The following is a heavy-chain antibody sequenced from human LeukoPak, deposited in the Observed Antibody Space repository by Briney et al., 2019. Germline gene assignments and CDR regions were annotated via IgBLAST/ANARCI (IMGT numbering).Heavy chain of an antibody. V-gene: IGHV1-18*01. D-gene: IGHD6-19*01. CDR3: ARVGNAWYTSGWYPY. Sequence: ASVKVSCKASRYTFINYVIIWVRQAPGQGLEWMGWISAYNGSTNYAEKFQGRVTMTTDTSTSTAYMELRSLRSDDTAIYYCARVGNAWYTSGWYPYWGQGTLVTVSS. CDR1: RYTFINYV. J-gene: IGHJ4*02. CDR2: ISAYNGST.